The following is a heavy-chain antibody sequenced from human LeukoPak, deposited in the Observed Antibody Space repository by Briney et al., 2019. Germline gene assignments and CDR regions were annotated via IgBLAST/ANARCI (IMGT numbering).Heavy chain of an antibody. V-gene: IGHV1-18*01. Sequence: APVKVSCKASGYTFTSYGISWVRQAPGQGLEWMGWISAYNGNTNYAQKLQGRVTMTTDTSTSTAYMELRSLRSDDTAVYYCARVPLAAAYNWFDPWGQGTLVTVSS. CDR2: ISAYNGNT. D-gene: IGHD6-13*01. J-gene: IGHJ5*02. CDR1: GYTFTSYG. CDR3: ARVPLAAAYNWFDP.